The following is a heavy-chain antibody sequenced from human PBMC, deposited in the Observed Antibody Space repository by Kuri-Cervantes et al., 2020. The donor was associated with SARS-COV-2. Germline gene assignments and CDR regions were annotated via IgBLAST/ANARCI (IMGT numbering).Heavy chain of an antibody. CDR1: GGSFSGYY. D-gene: IGHD6-13*01. V-gene: IGHV4-34*01. CDR3: ARDSRVGIAAAGLYY. Sequence: GSLRLSCAVYGGSFSGYYWSWIRQPPGKGLEWIGEINHSGSTNYNPSLKSRVTISVVRSKNQFSLKLSSVTAADTAVYYCARDSRVGIAAAGLYYWGQGTLVTVSS. J-gene: IGHJ4*02. CDR2: INHSGST.